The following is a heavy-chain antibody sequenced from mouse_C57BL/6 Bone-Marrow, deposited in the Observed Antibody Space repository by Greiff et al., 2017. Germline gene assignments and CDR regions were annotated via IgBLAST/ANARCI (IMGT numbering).Heavy chain of an antibody. V-gene: IGHV3-6*01. CDR2: ISYDGSN. CDR3: ARAGYGWYFDG. Sequence: EVQLVESGPGLVKPSQSLSLTCSVTGYSITSGYYWNWIRQFPGNKLEWMGYISYDGSNNYNPSLKNRISITRDTSKNQFFLKLNSVTTEDTATYYCARAGYGWYFDGWGTGTTVTVSS. D-gene: IGHD2-2*01. CDR1: GYSITSGYY. J-gene: IGHJ1*03.